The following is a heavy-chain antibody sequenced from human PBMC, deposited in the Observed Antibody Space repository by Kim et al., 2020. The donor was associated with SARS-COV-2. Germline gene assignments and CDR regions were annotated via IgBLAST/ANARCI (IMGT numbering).Heavy chain of an antibody. D-gene: IGHD3-10*01. Sequence: SETLSLTCAVSGGSVSSGSDYWSWIRQPPGKGLEWIGYVDQSGSTSYNPSLRSRVTISADTSKRQFSLWLNYVTAADTAVYYCGREGSEAAGSYYNRLDYWGQGTLVTVSS. CDR3: GREGSEAAGSYYNRLDY. CDR2: VDQSGST. V-gene: IGHV4-61*01. CDR1: GGSVSSGSDY. J-gene: IGHJ4*02.